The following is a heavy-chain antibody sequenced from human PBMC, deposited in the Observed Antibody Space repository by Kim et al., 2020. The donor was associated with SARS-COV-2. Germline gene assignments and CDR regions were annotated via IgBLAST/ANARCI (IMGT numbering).Heavy chain of an antibody. Sequence: GGSLRLSCAASGFTFSSYGMHWVRQAPGKGLEWVAVISYDGSNKYYADSVKGRFTISRDNSKNTLYLQMNSLRAEDTAVYYCARGVGYSSGWYWSDYWG. CDR2: ISYDGSNK. J-gene: IGHJ4*01. V-gene: IGHV3-33*05. CDR3: ARGVGYSSGWYWSDY. D-gene: IGHD6-19*01. CDR1: GFTFSSYG.